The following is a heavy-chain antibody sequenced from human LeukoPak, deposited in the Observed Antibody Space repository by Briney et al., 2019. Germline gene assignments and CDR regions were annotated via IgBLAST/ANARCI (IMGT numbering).Heavy chain of an antibody. D-gene: IGHD4-17*01. J-gene: IGHJ4*02. Sequence: SETLSLTCTVSGGSIRSSYYCWGWIRQPPGKGLEWIGEINHSGSTNYNPSLKSRVTISVDTSKNQFSLKLSSVTAADTAVYYCARGPNDYGDHHDLDYWGQGTLVTVSS. V-gene: IGHV4-39*07. CDR2: INHSGST. CDR3: ARGPNDYGDHHDLDY. CDR1: GGSIRSSYYC.